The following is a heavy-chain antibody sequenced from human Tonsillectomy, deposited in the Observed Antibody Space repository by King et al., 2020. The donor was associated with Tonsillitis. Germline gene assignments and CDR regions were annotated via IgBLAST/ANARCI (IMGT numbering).Heavy chain of an antibody. CDR3: ASDVGSASYYGYFYYYMDV. CDR2: IYYSGST. V-gene: IGHV4-59*01. Sequence: VQLQESGPGLVKPSETLSLTCTVSGGSISSYYWSWIRQPPGKGLEWIGYIYYSGSTNYNPSLKSRVTISMDTSKNQVSLKVSSVTAADTAVYYCASDVGSASYYGYFYYYMDVWGKGTTVTVSS. D-gene: IGHD3-10*01. J-gene: IGHJ6*03. CDR1: GGSISSYY.